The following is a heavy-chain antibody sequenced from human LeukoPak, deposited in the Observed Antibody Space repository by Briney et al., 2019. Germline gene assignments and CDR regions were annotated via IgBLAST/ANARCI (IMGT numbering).Heavy chain of an antibody. V-gene: IGHV3-23*01. CDR2: ITDSGGDT. CDR1: GFTFRIYA. CDR3: AKGSRSSRPYYFDF. Sequence: GGSLRLSCTASGFTFRIYAMGWVRPAPGRGLEWVSAITDSGGDTYHADSVKGRLTISRDNSKNTLYLQMDSLRVEDTAVYYCAKGSRSSRPYYFDFWGQGTLVTVSS. J-gene: IGHJ4*02. D-gene: IGHD6-6*01.